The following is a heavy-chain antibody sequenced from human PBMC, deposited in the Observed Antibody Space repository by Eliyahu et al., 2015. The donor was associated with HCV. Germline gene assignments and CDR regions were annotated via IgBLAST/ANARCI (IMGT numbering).Heavy chain of an antibody. V-gene: IGHV3-64D*06. CDR3: VSLKGYGEDPIDY. CDR2: ISSNGGST. D-gene: IGHD5-18*01. Sequence: EVQLVESGGGLVQPGGSLRLSCSASGFTFSSYAMHWVRQAPGKGLEYVSAISSNGGSTYYADSVKGRFTISRDNSKNTLYLQMSSLRAEDTAVYYCVSLKGYGEDPIDYWGQGTLVTVSS. CDR1: GFTFSSYA. J-gene: IGHJ4*02.